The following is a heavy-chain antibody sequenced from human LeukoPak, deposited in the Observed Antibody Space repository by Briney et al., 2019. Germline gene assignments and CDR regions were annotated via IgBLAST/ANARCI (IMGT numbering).Heavy chain of an antibody. Sequence: SETLSLTCTVSGGSISSYYWSWIRQPAGKGLEWIGRIYTSGSTYYNPSLKSRVTISVDTSKNQFSLKLSSMTAADTAVYYCARQYYYGSGSPFDYWGQGTLVTVSS. J-gene: IGHJ4*02. D-gene: IGHD3-10*01. CDR2: IYTSGST. CDR3: ARQYYYGSGSPFDY. V-gene: IGHV4-4*07. CDR1: GGSISSYY.